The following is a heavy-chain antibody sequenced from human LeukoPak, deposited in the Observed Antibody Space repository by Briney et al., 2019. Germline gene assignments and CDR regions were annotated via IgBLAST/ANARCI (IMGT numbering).Heavy chain of an antibody. CDR2: IYTSGST. V-gene: IGHV4-61*02. CDR1: GGSISSGSYY. CDR3: AREGDGVDQGPFDY. Sequence: SGTLSLTCTVSGGSISSGSYYWSWIRQPAGKGLEWIGRIYTSGSTNYNPSLKSRVTISVDTSKNQFSLKLSSVTAADTAVYYCAREGDGVDQGPFDYWGQGTLVTVSS. J-gene: IGHJ4*02. D-gene: IGHD3-3*01.